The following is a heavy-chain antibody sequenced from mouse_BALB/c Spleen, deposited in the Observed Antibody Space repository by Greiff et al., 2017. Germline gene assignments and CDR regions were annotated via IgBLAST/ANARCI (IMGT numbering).Heavy chain of an antibody. CDR2: INPYNDGT. J-gene: IGHJ4*01. Sequence: VQLQQPGAELVRPGASVKMSCKASGYTFTSYVMHWVKQKPGQGLEWIGYINPYNDGTKYNEKFKGKATLTSDKSSSTAYMELSSLTSEDSAVYYCARNRYDVNYAMDYWGQGTSVTVSS. V-gene: IGHV1-14*01. CDR1: GYTFTSYV. D-gene: IGHD2-14*01. CDR3: ARNRYDVNYAMDY.